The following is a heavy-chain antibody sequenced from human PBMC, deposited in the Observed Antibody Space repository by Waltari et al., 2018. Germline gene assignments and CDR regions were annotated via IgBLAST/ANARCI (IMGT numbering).Heavy chain of an antibody. CDR3: TRDRVGYCSGGTCYSRWFDP. D-gene: IGHD2-15*01. V-gene: IGHV1-24*01. CDR2: FDPEYGEA. CDR1: GYSLTESA. J-gene: IGHJ5*02. Sequence: QVQLVQSGAEVKQPGASVKVSCRVSGYSLTESALHVGRPSPGKGLEWLGGFDPEYGEAVYAQEFQGRVTMTEDTSKDTAYMELSSLTYEDTAVYYCTRDRVGYCSGGTCYSRWFDPWGQGPLVPVSS.